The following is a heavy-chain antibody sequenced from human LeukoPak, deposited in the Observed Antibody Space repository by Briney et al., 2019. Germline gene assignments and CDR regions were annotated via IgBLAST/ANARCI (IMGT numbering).Heavy chain of an antibody. CDR2: MNPNSGNT. CDR3: ARRGRNGFVVVPAATYYYYYMEV. Sequence: GASVKVSCKASGYTFTSYDINWVRQATGQGLEWMGWMNPNSGNTGYAQKFQGRVTITRNTSISTAYMELSSLRSEDTAVYYCARRGRNGFVVVPAATYYYYYMEVWGKGTTVTVSS. J-gene: IGHJ6*03. D-gene: IGHD2-2*01. V-gene: IGHV1-8*03. CDR1: GYTFTSYD.